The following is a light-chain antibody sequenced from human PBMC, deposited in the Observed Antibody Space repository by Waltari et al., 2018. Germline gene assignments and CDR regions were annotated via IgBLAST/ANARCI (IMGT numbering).Light chain of an antibody. Sequence: DIQMTQSPSSLSASVGDRVNITCRASQSVDNYLNWYHQKPGKAPNLLIYGASTLQSGVPSRVSGSGSGTDFTLTISNLQPEDCATYYCQQSYSTPLTFGGGTKVEIK. V-gene: IGKV1-39*01. CDR1: QSVDNY. CDR3: QQSYSTPLT. J-gene: IGKJ4*01. CDR2: GAS.